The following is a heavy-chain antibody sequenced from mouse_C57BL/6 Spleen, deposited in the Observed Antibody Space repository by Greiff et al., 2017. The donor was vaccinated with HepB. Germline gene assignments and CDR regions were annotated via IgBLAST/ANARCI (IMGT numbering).Heavy chain of an antibody. J-gene: IGHJ3*01. CDR1: GFTFSDYY. D-gene: IGHD2-4*01. Sequence: EVKVVESGGGLVQPGGSLKLSCAASGFTFSDYYMYWVRQTPEKRLEWVAYISNGGGSTYYPDTVKGRFTISRDNAKNTLYLQMSRLKSEDTAMYYCARDYDYDEAWFAYWGQGTLVTVSA. V-gene: IGHV5-12*01. CDR3: ARDYDYDEAWFAY. CDR2: ISNGGGST.